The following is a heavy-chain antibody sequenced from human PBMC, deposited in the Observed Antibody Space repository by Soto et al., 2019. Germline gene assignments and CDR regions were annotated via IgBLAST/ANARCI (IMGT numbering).Heavy chain of an antibody. J-gene: IGHJ4*02. CDR3: ATQPRLRLGEHHYYFDY. CDR1: GYTLTELS. V-gene: IGHV1-24*01. Sequence: GASVKVSFKVSGYTLTELSMHWVRQAPGKGLEWMGGFDPEDGETIYAQKFQGRVTMTEDTSTDTAYMELSSLRSEDTAVYYCATQPRLRLGEHHYYFDYWGQGTLVTVSS. CDR2: FDPEDGET. D-gene: IGHD3-16*01.